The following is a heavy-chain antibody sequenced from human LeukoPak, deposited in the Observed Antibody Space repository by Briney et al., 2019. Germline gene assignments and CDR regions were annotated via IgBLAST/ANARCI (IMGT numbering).Heavy chain of an antibody. CDR3: ARGGRYCSSTSCYTFDY. V-gene: IGHV3-53*01. J-gene: IGHJ4*02. CDR2: IYSRGST. D-gene: IGHD2-2*02. Sequence: GGSLILSCAASGFTVSSNYMSWVRQAPGKGLEWVSVIYSRGSTYYADSVKGRFTISRDNSKNTLYLQMNSLRAEDTAVYYCARGGRYCSSTSCYTFDYWGQGTLVTVSS. CDR1: GFTVSSNY.